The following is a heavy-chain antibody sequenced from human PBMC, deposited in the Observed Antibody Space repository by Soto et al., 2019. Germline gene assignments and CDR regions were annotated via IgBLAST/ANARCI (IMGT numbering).Heavy chain of an antibody. J-gene: IGHJ4*02. Sequence: QVQLVESGGGVVQPGRSLRLSCAASGFSFSSYGMHWVRQAPGKGLEWVAVIWSDGSDKYYADSVKGRFTVSRDNSKNTLYLQMNGLRVEDTAVYYCARRGSGTYSIDYWGQGTLVTVSS. V-gene: IGHV3-33*01. D-gene: IGHD1-26*01. CDR3: ARRGSGTYSIDY. CDR1: GFSFSSYG. CDR2: IWSDGSDK.